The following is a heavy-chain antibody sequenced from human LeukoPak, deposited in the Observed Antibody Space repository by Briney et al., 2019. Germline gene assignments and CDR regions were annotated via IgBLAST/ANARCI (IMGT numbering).Heavy chain of an antibody. CDR2: IIPIFGTA. Sequence: GASVKVSCKASGYTFTSYDINWVRQAPGQGLEWMGRIIPIFGTANYAQKFQGRVTITTDESTSTAYMELRSLRSHDTAVYYCARIVGATPYYYYMDVWGKGTTVTVSS. D-gene: IGHD1-26*01. J-gene: IGHJ6*03. CDR1: GYTFTSYD. CDR3: ARIVGATPYYYYMDV. V-gene: IGHV1-69*05.